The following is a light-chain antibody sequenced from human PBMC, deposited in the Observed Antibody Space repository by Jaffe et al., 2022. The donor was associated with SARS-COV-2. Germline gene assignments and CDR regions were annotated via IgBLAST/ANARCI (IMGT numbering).Light chain of an antibody. Sequence: DIVMTQSPLSLPVTPGEPASISCTSSQSLLHSNGYNYLDWYLQKPGQSPQLLIYLGSNRASGVPDRFSGSGSGADFTLKISRVEAEDVGVYYCMQVLESPRTFGQGTKVEIK. CDR1: QSLLHSNGYNY. CDR2: LGS. V-gene: IGKV2-28*01. CDR3: MQVLESPRT. J-gene: IGKJ1*01.